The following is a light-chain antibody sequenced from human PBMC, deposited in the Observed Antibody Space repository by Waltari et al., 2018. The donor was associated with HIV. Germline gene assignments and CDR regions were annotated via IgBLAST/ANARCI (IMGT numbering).Light chain of an antibody. CDR1: SPTIGSNS. CDR2: SNK. CDR3: TAWDDGLSDPV. V-gene: IGLV1-44*01. J-gene: IGLJ3*02. Sequence: QSVLTQPPSASGTPGPRVPISCSGSSPTIGSNSVNWYQQPPGTAPKPLIYSNKQRPSGVPDRFSGSKSGTSASLAISGLQSEDEADYYCTAWDDGLSDPVFGGGTKLTVL.